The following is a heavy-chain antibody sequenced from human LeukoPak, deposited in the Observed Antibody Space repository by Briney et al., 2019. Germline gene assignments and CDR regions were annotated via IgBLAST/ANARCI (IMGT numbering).Heavy chain of an antibody. D-gene: IGHD2-2*01. V-gene: IGHV3-11*06. CDR1: GFTFSDYY. CDR3: ARGPPYCSSTSCPRDY. CDR2: ISSSSSYI. J-gene: IGHJ4*02. Sequence: TGGSLRLSCAASGFTFSDYYMSWIRQAPGKGLEWVSSISSSSSYIYYADSVKGRFTISRDNAKNSLYLQMNSLRAEDTAVYYCARGPPYCSSTSCPRDYWGQGTLVTVSS.